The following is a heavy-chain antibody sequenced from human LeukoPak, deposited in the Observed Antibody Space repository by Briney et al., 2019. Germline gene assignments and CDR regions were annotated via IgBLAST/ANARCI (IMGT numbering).Heavy chain of an antibody. J-gene: IGHJ3*01. V-gene: IGHV3-7*01. CDR3: AREVMRNSIDL. CDR1: DFTFSNYW. CDR2: INQDGSGK. D-gene: IGHD1-7*01. Sequence: GGSLRLSCAASDFTFSNYWLSWVRQAPGKGLEWASNINQDGSGKYYVDSVKGRFTISRDNAKNSLYLQMNSLSAEDTAMFYCAREVMRNSIDLWGQGTMVTVSS.